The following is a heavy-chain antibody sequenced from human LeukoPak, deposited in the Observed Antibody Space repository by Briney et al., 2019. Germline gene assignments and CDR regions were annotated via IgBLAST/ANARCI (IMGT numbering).Heavy chain of an antibody. J-gene: IGHJ4*02. Sequence: SDTLSLTCDVSGYSICTGYYWGWIRPPPGKGLEWIGRMSQTGDSYYHPSLKDRVTLSLDTSKNHFSLTLRSVTAADTAVYYCARDSRGYFYAQIDYWGQGTLVTVSS. CDR3: ARDSRGYFYAQIDY. CDR2: MSQTGDS. V-gene: IGHV4-38-2*01. CDR1: GYSICTGYY. D-gene: IGHD5-18*01.